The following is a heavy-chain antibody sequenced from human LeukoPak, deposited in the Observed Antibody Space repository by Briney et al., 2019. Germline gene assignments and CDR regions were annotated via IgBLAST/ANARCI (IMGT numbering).Heavy chain of an antibody. J-gene: IGHJ4*02. CDR3: ARDCSGGSCYHGTVDY. CDR1: GYTFTSYD. Sequence: ASVKVSCKASGYTFTSYDINWVRQAPGQGREWMGWISAYNGNTNYAQKLQGRVTMTTDTSTSTAYMELRSLRSDDTAVYYCARDCSGGSCYHGTVDYWGQGTLVTVSS. CDR2: ISAYNGNT. D-gene: IGHD2-15*01. V-gene: IGHV1-18*01.